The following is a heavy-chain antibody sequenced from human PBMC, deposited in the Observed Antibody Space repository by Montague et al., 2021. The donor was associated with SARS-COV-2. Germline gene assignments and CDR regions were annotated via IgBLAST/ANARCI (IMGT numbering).Heavy chain of an antibody. CDR1: GASISSGGYY. V-gene: IGHV4-31*03. CDR2: IFYRGGT. CDR3: ARANYYVMTSKAYAMDV. D-gene: IGHD3-16*01. J-gene: IGHJ6*02. Sequence: TLSLTCTVSGASISSGGYYWSWVRQPPGKGLDWIGYIFYRGGTYYNPSLESRVSMSVDTSKIQFSLNLTSVTAADTAVYYCARANYYVMTSKAYAMDVWGQGTTVTVSS.